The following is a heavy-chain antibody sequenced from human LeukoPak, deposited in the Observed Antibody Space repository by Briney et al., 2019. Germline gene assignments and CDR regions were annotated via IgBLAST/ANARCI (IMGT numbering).Heavy chain of an antibody. CDR1: GVTFSSYA. J-gene: IGHJ4*02. CDR2: ISYDGSNK. CDR3: ARGGVVLFDY. Sequence: GGSLRLSCAASGVTFSSYAMHWVRQAPGKGLEWVAVISYDGSNKYYADSVKGRFTISRDNSKNTLYLQMNSLRAEDTAVYYCARGGVVLFDYWGQGTLVTVSS. D-gene: IGHD3-3*01. V-gene: IGHV3-30-3*01.